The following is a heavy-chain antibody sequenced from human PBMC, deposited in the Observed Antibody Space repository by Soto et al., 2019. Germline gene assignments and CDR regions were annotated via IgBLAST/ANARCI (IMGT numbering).Heavy chain of an antibody. Sequence: SETLSLTCTVSGGSISSYYWSWIRQPPGKGLEWIGEINHSGNTNYNPSLQSRVTISADTSKNQISLKVISVTAADTAVYYCARGRTEAAGTSPYFHQWGLGTLVTVSS. CDR2: INHSGNT. CDR3: ARGRTEAAGTSPYFHQ. CDR1: GGSISSYY. J-gene: IGHJ1*01. V-gene: IGHV4-59*12. D-gene: IGHD6-13*01.